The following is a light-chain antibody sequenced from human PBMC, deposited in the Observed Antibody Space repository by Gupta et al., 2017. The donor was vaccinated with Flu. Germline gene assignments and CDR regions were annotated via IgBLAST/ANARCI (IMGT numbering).Light chain of an antibody. Sequence: GDRVTITCRASQGIVNYLAWYQQRTGEVPKLLIYAASTLHSGVPSRFSGSGSGTEFTLTINSLQPEDVGSYYCQRYKGAPLTFGGGTKVEIK. CDR2: AAS. V-gene: IGKV1-27*01. CDR1: QGIVNY. CDR3: QRYKGAPLT. J-gene: IGKJ4*01.